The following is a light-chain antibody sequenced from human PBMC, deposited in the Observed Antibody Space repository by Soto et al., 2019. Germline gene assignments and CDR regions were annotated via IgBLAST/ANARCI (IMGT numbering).Light chain of an antibody. CDR1: QGIATT. CDR3: QHYSDCPLT. V-gene: IGKV3-15*01. Sequence: EIVMPQSQATLSVSPGEGATLSCMASQGIATTLAWYQQKPGQTPRLLIYDASTRATGVPARFSGSASGTQFTLTITSLQSEDLAVYYCQHYSDCPLTFGGGTRVENK. CDR2: DAS. J-gene: IGKJ4*01.